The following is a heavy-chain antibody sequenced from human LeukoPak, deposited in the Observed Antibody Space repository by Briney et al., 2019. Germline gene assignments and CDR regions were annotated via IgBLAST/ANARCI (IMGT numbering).Heavy chain of an antibody. CDR2: ISYDGGNK. J-gene: IGHJ4*02. CDR3: ATFDPPNDY. Sequence: AGGSLRLSCEASGFTFSNYVIHWVRQAPGKGLEWVAVISYDGGNKYYADSVKGRFIVSRDDSKNTLYLQMNSLRAEDTAVYYCATFDPPNDYWGQGTLVTVSS. CDR1: GFTFSNYV. D-gene: IGHD3-9*01. V-gene: IGHV3-30*04.